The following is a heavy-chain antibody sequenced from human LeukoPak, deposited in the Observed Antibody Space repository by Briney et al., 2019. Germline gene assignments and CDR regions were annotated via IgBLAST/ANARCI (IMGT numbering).Heavy chain of an antibody. Sequence: GGSLRLSCAASGFTFSSYGMSWVRQAPGKGLEWVSAISGSGGSTYYADSVKGRFTISRDNSKNTLYLQMNSLRAEDTAVYYCAKDQRLIAAAGYFDYWGQGTLVTVSS. V-gene: IGHV3-23*01. J-gene: IGHJ4*02. CDR3: AKDQRLIAAAGYFDY. CDR1: GFTFSSYG. D-gene: IGHD6-13*01. CDR2: ISGSGGST.